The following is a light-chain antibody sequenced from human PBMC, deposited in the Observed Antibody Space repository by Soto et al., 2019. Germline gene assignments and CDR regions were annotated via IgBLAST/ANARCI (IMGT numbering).Light chain of an antibody. V-gene: IGKV3-20*01. J-gene: IGKJ1*01. Sequence: EIVLTQSPGTLSLSPGERDTLSCRASQGVSSSYLAWYQQKPGQAPRLLIYGASGRATGIPDRFSGSGSGTDFTLTISRLEPEDFAVYYCQQYGSSPPTFGQGTKVDIK. CDR2: GAS. CDR1: QGVSSSY. CDR3: QQYGSSPPT.